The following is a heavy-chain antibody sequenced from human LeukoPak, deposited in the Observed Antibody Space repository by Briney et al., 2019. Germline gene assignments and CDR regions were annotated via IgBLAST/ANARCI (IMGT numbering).Heavy chain of an antibody. V-gene: IGHV1-8*01. CDR3: ARDSILTGYYTPFDY. Sequence: ASVKVSCTASGYTFSSYDINWVRQATGQGLEWMGWMNPNSGNTVYAQKFQGRVTMTYDTSINTAYMELSSLRSEDTAVYYCARDSILTGYYTPFDYWGQGTLVAVSS. D-gene: IGHD3-9*01. CDR1: GYTFSSYD. J-gene: IGHJ4*02. CDR2: MNPNSGNT.